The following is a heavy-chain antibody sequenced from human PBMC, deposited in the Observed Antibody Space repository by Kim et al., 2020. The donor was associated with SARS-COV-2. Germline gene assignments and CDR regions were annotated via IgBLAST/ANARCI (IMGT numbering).Heavy chain of an antibody. D-gene: IGHD6-19*01. J-gene: IGHJ4*02. CDR3: ARARYSSVIDY. CDR2: IYYSGST. CDR1: GGSISSSSYY. Sequence: SETLSLTCTVSGGSISSSSYYWGWIRQPPGKGLEWIGSIYYSGSTYYNPSLKSRVTISVDTSKNQFSLKLSSVTAADTAVYYCARARYSSVIDYWGQGTLVTVSS. V-gene: IGHV4-39*07.